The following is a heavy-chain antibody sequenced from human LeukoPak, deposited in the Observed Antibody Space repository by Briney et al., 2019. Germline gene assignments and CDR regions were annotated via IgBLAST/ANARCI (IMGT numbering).Heavy chain of an antibody. J-gene: IGHJ4*02. CDR3: ARVDQELWQSFDY. D-gene: IGHD3-16*01. Sequence: SETLSLTCTVSGGSISSKCWSWIRQPAGKGLEWIGRIYSSGSTNYNPSLKSRVTMSVDTSKNQFSLKLRSVTAADTAVYYCARVDQELWQSFDYWGQGTLVTVSS. CDR2: IYSSGST. V-gene: IGHV4-4*07. CDR1: GGSISSKC.